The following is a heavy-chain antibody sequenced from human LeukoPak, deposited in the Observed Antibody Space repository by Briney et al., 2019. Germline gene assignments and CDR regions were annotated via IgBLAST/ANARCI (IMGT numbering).Heavy chain of an antibody. D-gene: IGHD3-16*01. Sequence: GGSLRLSCAASGFTFSSYAMHWVRQAPGKGLEWVAVISYDGSNKYYADSVKGRFTISRDNSKNTLYLQMNSLRAEDTAVNYCARERFRGGEGAFDIWGQGTMVTVSS. CDR3: ARERFRGGEGAFDI. V-gene: IGHV3-30-3*01. CDR2: ISYDGSNK. J-gene: IGHJ3*02. CDR1: GFTFSSYA.